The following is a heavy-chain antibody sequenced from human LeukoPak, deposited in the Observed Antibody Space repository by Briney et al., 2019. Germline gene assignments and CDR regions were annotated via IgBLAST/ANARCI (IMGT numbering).Heavy chain of an antibody. CDR3: AREGAVAGIWYFDL. D-gene: IGHD6-19*01. CDR2: ISSSSSYI. V-gene: IGHV3-21*01. CDR1: GFPFCSHN. Sequence: GGSLRLPCAASGFPFCSHNMHWVRKATGKGLEWVSSISSSSSYIYYADSVKVRFPISRDKAKNSMYLQMNSMRAEDTAMYDCAREGAVAGIWYFDLWGRGTRVTVSS. J-gene: IGHJ2*01.